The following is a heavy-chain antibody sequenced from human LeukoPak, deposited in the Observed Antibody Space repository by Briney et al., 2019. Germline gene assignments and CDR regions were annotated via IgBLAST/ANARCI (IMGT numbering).Heavy chain of an antibody. J-gene: IGHJ6*02. V-gene: IGHV3-48*03. Sequence: GGSLRLSCAASGFTFSSYEMNWVRQAPGKGLEWVSYISSGSTIYYAESVKGRFTISRDNAKNSLYLQMNSLRAEDTAVYYCARAPDFGDFYYYGMDVWGQGTTVTVSS. D-gene: IGHD3-3*01. CDR1: GFTFSSYE. CDR2: ISSGSTI. CDR3: ARAPDFGDFYYYGMDV.